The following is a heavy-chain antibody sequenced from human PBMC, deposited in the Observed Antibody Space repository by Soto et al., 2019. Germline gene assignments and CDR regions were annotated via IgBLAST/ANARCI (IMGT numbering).Heavy chain of an antibody. CDR3: ARHYITHPNYHFDY. D-gene: IGHD1-20*01. Sequence: QVHLQESGPGLVKPSETLSLLCTVSGVSVSSRGFYWSWIRQSPERGLEWIGYIAYSGTTNYHPSLKSRVTISVDPSNNPFSLRLSSVTAADTAVYFCARHYITHPNYHFDYWGQGTRVTVSS. J-gene: IGHJ4*02. V-gene: IGHV4-61*08. CDR1: GVSVSSRGFY. CDR2: IAYSGTT.